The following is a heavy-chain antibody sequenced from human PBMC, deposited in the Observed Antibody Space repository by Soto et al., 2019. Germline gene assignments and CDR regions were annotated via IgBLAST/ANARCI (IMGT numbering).Heavy chain of an antibody. V-gene: IGHV3-30-3*01. CDR3: ARETYYDFWSGPYYGMDV. CDR1: GFTFSSSA. D-gene: IGHD3-3*01. J-gene: IGHJ6*02. Sequence: QVQLVESGGGVVQPGRSLRLSCAASGFTFSSSAMHCVRQAPGKGLEWVAVISYDGSNKYYADSVKGRFTISRDNSKNTLYLQMNSLRAEDTAVYYCARETYYDFWSGPYYGMDVWGQGTTVTVSS. CDR2: ISYDGSNK.